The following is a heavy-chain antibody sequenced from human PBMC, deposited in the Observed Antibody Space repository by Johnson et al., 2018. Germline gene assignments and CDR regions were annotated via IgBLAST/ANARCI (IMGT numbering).Heavy chain of an antibody. CDR2: ISFDGSNK. Sequence: QVQLQESGGGVVQPGRSRRLSCAASAFTFSNYGMHWVRQAPGKGLEWVAVISFDGSNKYYTDSVKGRFTISRDNYKNTLYLQMNSLRPEETAVYYCAKDYGDYIYYNGMDVWGQGTTVSVSS. CDR1: AFTFSNYG. V-gene: IGHV3-30*18. J-gene: IGHJ6*02. D-gene: IGHD4-17*01. CDR3: AKDYGDYIYYNGMDV.